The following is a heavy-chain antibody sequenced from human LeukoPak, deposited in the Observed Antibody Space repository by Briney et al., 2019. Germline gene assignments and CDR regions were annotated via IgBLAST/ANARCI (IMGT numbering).Heavy chain of an antibody. CDR1: GFTFSSYT. D-gene: IGHD4-11*01. CDR2: IKSKTDGGTT. V-gene: IGHV3-15*01. J-gene: IGHJ4*02. CDR3: TTDAGYSKNY. Sequence: KTGGSLRLSCAASGFTFSSYTMSWVRQAPGKGLEWVGRIKSKTDGGTTDYAAPVKGRFTMSRDESKNTLYLQMNSLKTEDTAVYYCTTDAGYSKNYWGQGTLVTVSS.